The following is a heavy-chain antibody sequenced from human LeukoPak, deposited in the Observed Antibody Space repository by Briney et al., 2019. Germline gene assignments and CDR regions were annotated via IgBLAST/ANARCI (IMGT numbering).Heavy chain of an antibody. D-gene: IGHD5-12*01. Sequence: PSETLSLTFAVYGGSFSGHYWSWIRQPPGKGLEWIGEINHSGSTNYNSSLKSRVTISVDASKNQFSLKLSSVTAADTAVYYCARGYSGYDWVYWGQGTLVTVSS. CDR3: ARGYSGYDWVY. J-gene: IGHJ4*02. V-gene: IGHV4-34*01. CDR1: GGSFSGHY. CDR2: INHSGST.